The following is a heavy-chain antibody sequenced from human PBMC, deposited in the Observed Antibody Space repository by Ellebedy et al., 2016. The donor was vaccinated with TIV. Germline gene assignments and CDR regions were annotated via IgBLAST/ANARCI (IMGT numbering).Heavy chain of an antibody. CDR2: IHYRGST. CDR1: GGSISDGDYY. Sequence: MPGGSLRLSCTVSGGSISDGDYYWDWIRQSPGKGLEWIGSIHYRGSTYYNPSLKSRLTISLDTSKNQFSLNLSSVTAADTAVYYCARDPALPRGRFDPWGQGTRVTVST. CDR3: ARDPALPRGRFDP. J-gene: IGHJ5*02. V-gene: IGHV4-39*07.